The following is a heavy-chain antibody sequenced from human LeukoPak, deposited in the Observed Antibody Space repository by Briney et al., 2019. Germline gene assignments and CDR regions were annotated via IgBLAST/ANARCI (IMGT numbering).Heavy chain of an antibody. Sequence: SETLSLTCTVSGGSISSYYWSWIRQPPGKGLEWIGYIYYSGSTNYSPSLKSRVTISVDTSKNQFSLKLNSVTAADTAVYYCARARYVNSFYAFDIWGQGTLVTVSS. D-gene: IGHD3-9*01. CDR2: IYYSGST. CDR3: ARARYVNSFYAFDI. J-gene: IGHJ3*02. CDR1: GGSISSYY. V-gene: IGHV4-59*08.